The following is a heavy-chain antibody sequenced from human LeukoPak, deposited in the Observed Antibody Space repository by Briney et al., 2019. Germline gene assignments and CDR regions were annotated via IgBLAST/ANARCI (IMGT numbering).Heavy chain of an antibody. D-gene: IGHD6-19*01. CDR3: ARDWRYSSGWSYFDY. J-gene: IGHJ4*02. CDR2: IYHSGST. V-gene: IGHV4-30-2*01. CDR1: GGSISSGGYY. Sequence: SETLSLTCTVSGGSISSGGYYWSWIRQPPGKGLEWIGYIYHSGSTYYNPSLKSRVTISVDRSKYQFSLKLSSVTAADTAVYYCARDWRYSSGWSYFDYWGQGTLVTVSS.